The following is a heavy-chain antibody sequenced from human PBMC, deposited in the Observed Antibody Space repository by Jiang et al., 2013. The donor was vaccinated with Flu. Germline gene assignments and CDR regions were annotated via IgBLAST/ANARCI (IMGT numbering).Heavy chain of an antibody. J-gene: IGHJ4*02. Sequence: LLESGGGVVQPGRSLRLSCAASGFTFSSYGMHWVRQAPGKGLEWVAVISYDGSNKYYADSVKGRFTISRDNSKNTLYLQMNSLRAEDTAVYYCAKRGSGRIVDYWGQGTLVTVSS. CDR1: GFTFSSYG. CDR3: AKRGSGRIVDY. V-gene: IGHV3-30*18. CDR2: ISYDGSNK. D-gene: IGHD6-19*01.